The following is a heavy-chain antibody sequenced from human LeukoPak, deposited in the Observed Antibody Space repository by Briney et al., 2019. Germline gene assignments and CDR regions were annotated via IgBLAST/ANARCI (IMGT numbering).Heavy chain of an antibody. CDR3: ARAPYALSGAEIDY. D-gene: IGHD1-14*01. CDR2: ISWASGSL. CDR1: GFTFDDYA. V-gene: IGHV3-9*01. J-gene: IGHJ4*02. Sequence: GRSLRLSCIGSGFTFDDYAMHWVRQVPGKGLEWVSGISWASGSLAYADSVKGRFTVSRDNAKNSLYLQMNSLRAEDTAVYYCARAPYALSGAEIDYWGQGTLVTVSS.